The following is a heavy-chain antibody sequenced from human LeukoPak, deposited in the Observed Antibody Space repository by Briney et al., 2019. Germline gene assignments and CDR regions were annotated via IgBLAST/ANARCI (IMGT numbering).Heavy chain of an antibody. Sequence: ASVKVSCKASGYTFTGYYMHWVRQAPGQGLEWMGWISAYNGNTNYAQKLQGRVTMTTDTSTSTAYMELRSLRSDDTAVYYCAREGFYDILTGEAYYFDYWGQGTLVTVSS. CDR3: AREGFYDILTGEAYYFDY. CDR2: ISAYNGNT. V-gene: IGHV1-18*04. D-gene: IGHD3-9*01. CDR1: GYTFTGYY. J-gene: IGHJ4*02.